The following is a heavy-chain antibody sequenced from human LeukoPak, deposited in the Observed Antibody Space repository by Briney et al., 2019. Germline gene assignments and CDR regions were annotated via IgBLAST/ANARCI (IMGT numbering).Heavy chain of an antibody. CDR2: ISFDGSNK. Sequence: QPGGSLRLSCAASGFTFSTHGMHWVRQAPGKGLEWVAVISFDGSNKYYADSVKGRFTISRDNSKKTLYLQMNSLRAEDTAVYYCAKLFTTATTNPKDVWGRGTTVTVSS. CDR3: AKLFTTATTNPKDV. J-gene: IGHJ6*04. CDR1: GFTFSTHG. V-gene: IGHV3-30*18. D-gene: IGHD4-17*01.